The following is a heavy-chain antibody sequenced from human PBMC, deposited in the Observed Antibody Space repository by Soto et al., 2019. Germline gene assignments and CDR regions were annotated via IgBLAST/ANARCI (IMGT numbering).Heavy chain of an antibody. CDR3: ARPEYSSSSYGMDV. V-gene: IGHV3-48*02. Sequence: EVQLVESGGGLVQPGGSLRLSCAASGFTFGSYSMNWVRQAPGKGLEWVSYISSSSSTIYYADSVKGRFTISRDNAKNSLYVQMNSLRDEDTAVSYCARPEYSSSSYGMDVWGQGTTVTVSS. CDR2: ISSSSSTI. D-gene: IGHD6-6*01. CDR1: GFTFGSYS. J-gene: IGHJ6*02.